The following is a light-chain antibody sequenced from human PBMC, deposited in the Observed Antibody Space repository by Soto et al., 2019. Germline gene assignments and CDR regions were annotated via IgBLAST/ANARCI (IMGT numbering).Light chain of an antibody. CDR2: GTS. CDR3: QHYDSARWT. Sequence: DIVLTQSPGTLSLSPGERATLSCRASQSLSTSYLAWYQQKPGQAPRLLTYGTSSRASGIPDRFSGSGSGTDFTLTISRLEPEDFAVYYCQHYDSARWTFGLGTKVEIK. CDR1: QSLSTSY. V-gene: IGKV3-20*01. J-gene: IGKJ1*01.